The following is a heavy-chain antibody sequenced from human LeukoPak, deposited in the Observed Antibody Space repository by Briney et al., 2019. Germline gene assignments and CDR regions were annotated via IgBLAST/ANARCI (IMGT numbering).Heavy chain of an antibody. CDR3: AKCGNSGCHLIDY. D-gene: IGHD5-12*01. J-gene: IGHJ4*02. CDR2: ISGRTGGT. V-gene: IGHV3-23*01. Sequence: PGGSLRLSCVASGVTFSTYAMSWVRQAPGKGLEWVSAISGRTGGTYYADSVKGRFTISRDNSKSTLYPQMDSLRAEDTAVYYCAKCGNSGCHLIDYWGQGTLVTVSS. CDR1: GVTFSTYA.